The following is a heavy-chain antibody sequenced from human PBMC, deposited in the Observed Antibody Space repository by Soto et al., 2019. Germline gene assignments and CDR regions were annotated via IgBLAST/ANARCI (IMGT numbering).Heavy chain of an antibody. D-gene: IGHD1-1*01. Sequence: GGSLKLSCIAPGFTFNNYDMHWVRQAPGKGLEWVAVIWYDGSNINYVESVKGRFTISRDNSKNTLHLQMNSLRAEDTAIYYCAREGKITTNDYWGQGT. V-gene: IGHV3-33*01. CDR3: AREGKITTNDY. CDR2: IWYDGSNI. CDR1: GFTFNNYD. J-gene: IGHJ4*02.